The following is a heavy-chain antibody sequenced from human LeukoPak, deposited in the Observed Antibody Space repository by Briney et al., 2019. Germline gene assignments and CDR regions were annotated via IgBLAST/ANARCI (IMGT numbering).Heavy chain of an antibody. Sequence: AGSLRLSCTASGFTFSNAWMSWVRQAPGKGLEWVGRVKSAADGGTTDFAAPVKGIFTISRDDSKNTLYLQMNSLNTEDTAVYYCTASLLLDYYDGSAAFDIWGRGTMVAVSS. J-gene: IGHJ3*02. CDR3: TASLLLDYYDGSAAFDI. CDR1: GFTFSNAW. D-gene: IGHD3-22*01. V-gene: IGHV3-15*01. CDR2: VKSAADGGTT.